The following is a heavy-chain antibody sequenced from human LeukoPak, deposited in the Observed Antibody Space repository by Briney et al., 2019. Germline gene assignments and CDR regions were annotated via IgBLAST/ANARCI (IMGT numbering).Heavy chain of an antibody. J-gene: IGHJ6*03. CDR3: TRDSSYYMDF. V-gene: IGHV1-2*02. CDR1: GFSFTGHY. CDR2: INPLRGDT. Sequence: ASVKVSCKTSGFSFTGHYMHWVRQAPGQGLEWLGWINPLRGDTHYAEKFQGRITMTRDTAINTAYMELSSLRSADTAVYFCTRDSSYYMDFWGQGTTVTVSS.